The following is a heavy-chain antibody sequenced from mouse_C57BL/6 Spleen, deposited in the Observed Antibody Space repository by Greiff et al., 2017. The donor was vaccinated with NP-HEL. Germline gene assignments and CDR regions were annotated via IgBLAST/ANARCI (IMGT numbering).Heavy chain of an antibody. CDR1: GYTFTSYW. CDR3: ARLGRNYSKIFDY. D-gene: IGHD2-5*01. J-gene: IGHJ2*01. V-gene: IGHV1-69*01. CDR2: IDPSDSYT. Sequence: QVQLQQSGAELVMPGASVKLSCKASGYTFTSYWMHWVKQRPGQGLEWIGEIDPSDSYTNYNQKFKGKSTLTVDKSSSTAYMQLSSLTSEDSAVYYCARLGRNYSKIFDYWGQGTTLTVSS.